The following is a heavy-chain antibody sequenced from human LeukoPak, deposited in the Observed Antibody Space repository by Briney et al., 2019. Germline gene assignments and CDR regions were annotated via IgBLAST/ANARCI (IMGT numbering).Heavy chain of an antibody. CDR1: GGSISGYY. CDR3: ARAPYYYYMDV. CDR2: IYYSGST. Sequence: SETLSLTCTVSGGSISGYYWSWIRQPPGKGLEWIGYIYYSGSTNYNPSLKSRVTISVDTSKNQLSLKLSSVTAADTAVYYCARAPYYYYMDVWGKGTTVTVSS. V-gene: IGHV4-59*01. J-gene: IGHJ6*03.